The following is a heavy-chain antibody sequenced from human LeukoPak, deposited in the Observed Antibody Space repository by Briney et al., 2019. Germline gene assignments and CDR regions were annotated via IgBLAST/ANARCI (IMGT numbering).Heavy chain of an antibody. D-gene: IGHD2-21*02. V-gene: IGHV3-23*01. Sequence: GGSLRLSCAASGFTFSSYAMSWVRQAPGKGLEWVSAISGSGGSTYYADSVKGRFTISRDNSKNTLYLQMNSLRAEDTAVYYCAKHLRGAYCGGDCYPNFQHWGQGTLVTVSS. J-gene: IGHJ1*01. CDR3: AKHLRGAYCGGDCYPNFQH. CDR1: GFTFSSYA. CDR2: ISGSGGST.